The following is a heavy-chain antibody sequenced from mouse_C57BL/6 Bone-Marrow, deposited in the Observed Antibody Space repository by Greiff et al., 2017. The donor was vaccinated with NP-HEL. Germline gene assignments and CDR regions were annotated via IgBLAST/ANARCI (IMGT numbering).Heavy chain of an antibody. CDR1: GFTFSSYA. Sequence: EVKLMESGGGLVKPGGSLKLSCAASGFTFSSYAMSWVRQTPEKRLEWVATISDGGSYTYYPDNVKGRFTISRDNAKNNLYLQMSHLKSEDTAMYYCARKVAHWYFDVWGTGTTVTVSS. CDR3: ARKVAHWYFDV. V-gene: IGHV5-4*03. CDR2: ISDGGSYT. J-gene: IGHJ1*03. D-gene: IGHD1-1*01.